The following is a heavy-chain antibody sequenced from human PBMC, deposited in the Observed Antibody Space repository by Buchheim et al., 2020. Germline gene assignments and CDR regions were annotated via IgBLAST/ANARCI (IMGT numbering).Heavy chain of an antibody. Sequence: QLQLQESGSGLVKPSQTLSLTCAVSGGSISSGGYSWSWIRQPPGKGLEWIGYIYHSGSTYYTPSLKSRVTISVDRTKNQFYLKLSSVTAADTAVYYCARVGQYYYGSETSVWFDPWGQGTL. CDR1: GGSISSGGYS. V-gene: IGHV4-30-2*01. D-gene: IGHD3-10*01. J-gene: IGHJ5*02. CDR2: IYHSGST. CDR3: ARVGQYYYGSETSVWFDP.